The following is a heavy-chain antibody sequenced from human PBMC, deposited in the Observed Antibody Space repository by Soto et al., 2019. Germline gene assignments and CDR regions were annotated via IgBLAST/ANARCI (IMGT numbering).Heavy chain of an antibody. CDR1: GGTFYTYT. CDR3: ARIPRYSFPTSDDLDS. CDR2: ITPIYPTT. D-gene: IGHD5-18*01. Sequence: SVKVSCKASGGTFYTYTFSWVRQAPGQGLEWMGSITPIYPTTNYAEKFQGRLTVTADGSTNTAYMELDSLTSEDTAVYYCARIPRYSFPTSDDLDSWGQGTLVTVSS. V-gene: IGHV1-69*13. J-gene: IGHJ4*02.